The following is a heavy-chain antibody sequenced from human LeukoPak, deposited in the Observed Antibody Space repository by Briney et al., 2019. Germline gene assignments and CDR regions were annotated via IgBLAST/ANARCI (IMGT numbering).Heavy chain of an antibody. CDR1: GFTFSSYS. Sequence: GGSLRLSCAASGFTFSSYSMNWVRQAPGKGLEWVSSISSSSSYIYYADSVKGRFTISRDNSKNTLYLQMNSLRAEDTAVYYCAKDPEYSYGPRNDYWGQGTLVTVSS. CDR2: ISSSSSYI. D-gene: IGHD5-18*01. J-gene: IGHJ4*02. CDR3: AKDPEYSYGPRNDY. V-gene: IGHV3-21*04.